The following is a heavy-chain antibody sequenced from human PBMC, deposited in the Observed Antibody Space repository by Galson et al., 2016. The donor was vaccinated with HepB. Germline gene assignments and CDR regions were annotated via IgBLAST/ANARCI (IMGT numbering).Heavy chain of an antibody. V-gene: IGHV3-23*01. CDR3: AKESGHYGSGTYPEYFQH. D-gene: IGHD3-10*01. J-gene: IGHJ1*01. Sequence: SLRLSCAASGLTFTTYAMSWVRQAPGKGLEWVSAISGNGVSTYHADSVRGRFTISRDNSRNTLYLQMNSLRAEDTAVYYCAKESGHYGSGTYPEYFQHWGQGTLVTVSS. CDR1: GLTFTTYA. CDR2: ISGNGVST.